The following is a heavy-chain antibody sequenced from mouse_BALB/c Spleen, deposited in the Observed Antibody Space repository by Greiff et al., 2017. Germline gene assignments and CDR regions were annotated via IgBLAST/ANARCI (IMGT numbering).Heavy chain of an antibody. Sequence: VQLQQSGAELMKPGASVKISCKATGYTFSSYWIEWVKQRPGHGLEWIGEILPGSGSTNYNEKFKGKATFTADTSSNTAYMQLSSLTSEDSAVYYCARRNFITTVVAGDYWGQGTTLTVSS. D-gene: IGHD1-1*01. CDR2: ILPGSGST. CDR1: GYTFSSYW. V-gene: IGHV1-9*01. J-gene: IGHJ2*01. CDR3: ARRNFITTVVAGDY.